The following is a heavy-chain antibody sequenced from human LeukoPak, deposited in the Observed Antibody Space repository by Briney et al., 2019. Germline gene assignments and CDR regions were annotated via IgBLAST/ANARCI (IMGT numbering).Heavy chain of an antibody. Sequence: PSETLSLTCAVYGGSFSGYYWSWIRQPPGNGLDWIGEINHSGSTNYNPSLKSRVTISVDTSKNQFSLKLSSVTAADTAVYYCARVYDFWSGYLENWFDPWGQGTLVTVSS. J-gene: IGHJ5*02. CDR3: ARVYDFWSGYLENWFDP. CDR2: INHSGST. CDR1: GGSFSGYY. D-gene: IGHD3-3*01. V-gene: IGHV4-34*01.